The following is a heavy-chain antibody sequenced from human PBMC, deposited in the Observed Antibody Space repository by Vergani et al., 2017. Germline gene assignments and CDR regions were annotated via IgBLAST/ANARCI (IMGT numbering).Heavy chain of an antibody. CDR3: ARGRFYKTTVDNWFDP. D-gene: IGHD3-3*01. Sequence: EVQLVESGGGLVQPGGSLRLSCAASGFTFSSYSMNWVRQAPGKGLEWVSYISSSSSTIYYADSVKGRFTISRDNAKNALYLQMNSLRAEDTAVYYCARGRFYKTTVDNWFDPWGQGTLVTVSS. CDR2: ISSSSSTI. V-gene: IGHV3-48*04. J-gene: IGHJ5*02. CDR1: GFTFSSYS.